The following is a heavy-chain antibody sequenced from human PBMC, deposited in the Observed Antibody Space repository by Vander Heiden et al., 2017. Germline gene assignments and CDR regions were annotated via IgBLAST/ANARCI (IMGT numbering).Heavy chain of an antibody. CDR1: GFTFSSSA. CDR3: AGALYSPSWFDP. CDR2: IVVGRGDT. V-gene: IGHV1-58*01. J-gene: IGHJ5*02. D-gene: IGHD5-12*01. Sequence: QMHLVQSGPEVKKPGTSVKVSCKDSGFTFSSSAVQWVRQARGQPLEWIGWIVVGRGDTNYAQKFQDRVTITRDLSTSTAYMELRSLTYEDTAVYYCAGALYSPSWFDPWGQGTQVTVSS.